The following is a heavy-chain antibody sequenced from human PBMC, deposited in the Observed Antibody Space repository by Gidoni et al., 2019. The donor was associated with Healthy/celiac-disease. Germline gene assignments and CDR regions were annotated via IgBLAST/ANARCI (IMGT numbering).Heavy chain of an antibody. CDR2: RWYDGSYK. CDR3: ARDGRPLTPHGAFDI. V-gene: IGHV3-33*01. D-gene: IGHD3-16*01. CDR1: GFTFSRYG. Sequence: QVQLVAAGGGVVQPGRSLRLSCAASGFTFSRYGMHWVRQAPGKGLEWVAVRWYDGSYKYYADSVKGRFTSSRDNSKNTLYLQMNSLRAEDTAVYYGARDGRPLTPHGAFDIWGQGTMVTVSS. J-gene: IGHJ3*02.